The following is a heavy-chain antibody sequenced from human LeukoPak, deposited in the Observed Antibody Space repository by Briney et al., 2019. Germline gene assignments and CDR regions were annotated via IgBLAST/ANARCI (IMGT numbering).Heavy chain of an antibody. J-gene: IGHJ4*02. CDR2: IKQDGSEK. D-gene: IGHD6-13*01. Sequence: GGSLRLSCAASGFTFSSYWMSWVRQAPGKGLEWVANIKQDGSEKYYVDSVKGRFTISRDNAKNSLYLQMNSLRAEDTAVYYCARDPSSRAAAKPIDYWGQGTLVTVSS. CDR3: ARDPSSRAAAKPIDY. V-gene: IGHV3-7*03. CDR1: GFTFSSYW.